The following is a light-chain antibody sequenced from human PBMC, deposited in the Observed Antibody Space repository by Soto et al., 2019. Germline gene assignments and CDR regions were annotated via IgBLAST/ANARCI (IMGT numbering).Light chain of an antibody. CDR2: DTS. CDR1: QSVSRF. J-gene: IGKJ1*01. CDR3: QQRSSWPLT. Sequence: EIVLTQSPATLSLSPGERATLSCRASQSVSRFFAWYQQKPGQAPRLLIYDTSNRATGIPARFSGSGSGTDFTLNISRLEPEDFAIYYCQQRSSWPLTFGQGTRVEIK. V-gene: IGKV3-11*01.